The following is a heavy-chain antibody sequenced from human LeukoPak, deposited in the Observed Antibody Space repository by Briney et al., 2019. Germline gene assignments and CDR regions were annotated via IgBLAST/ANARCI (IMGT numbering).Heavy chain of an antibody. CDR2: ISSSGSTI. D-gene: IGHD3-10*01. V-gene: IGHV3-48*03. CDR1: GFTFSSYE. CDR3: ARDKMVRGDDAFDI. J-gene: IGHJ3*02. Sequence: GGSLRLSCAASGFTFSSYEMNWVRQAPGKGLEWVSYISSSGSTIYYADSVKGRFTISRDNAKNSLYLQMNSLRAEDTAVYYCARDKMVRGDDAFDIWGQGAMVTVSS.